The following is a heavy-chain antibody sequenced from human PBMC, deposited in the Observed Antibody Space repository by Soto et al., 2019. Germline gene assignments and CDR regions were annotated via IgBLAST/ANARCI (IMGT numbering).Heavy chain of an antibody. V-gene: IGHV1-18*01. D-gene: IGHD2-2*01. J-gene: IGHJ4*02. CDR3: ARDTSFYFDY. CDR1: NYTFITYG. Sequence: ASVKVSCKASNYTFITYGITWVRQAPGQGLEWVGWITPYNGNTNYGQNFQGRVTMTADTSTSTAYMELGSLTTDDTAVYYCARDTSFYFDYWGQGTRVTVSS. CDR2: ITPYNGNT.